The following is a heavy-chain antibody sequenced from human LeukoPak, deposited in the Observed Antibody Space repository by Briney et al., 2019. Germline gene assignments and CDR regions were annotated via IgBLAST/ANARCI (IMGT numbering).Heavy chain of an antibody. V-gene: IGHV1-69*13. CDR3: AREAGIAAAGGVYYYYYMDV. D-gene: IGHD6-13*01. Sequence: PVKVSCKASGGTFSSYAISWVRQAPGQGLEWMGGIIPIFGTANYAQKFQGRVTITADESTSTAYMELSSLRSEDTAVYYCAREAGIAAAGGVYYYYYMDVWGKGTTVTISS. CDR2: IIPIFGTA. CDR1: GGTFSSYA. J-gene: IGHJ6*03.